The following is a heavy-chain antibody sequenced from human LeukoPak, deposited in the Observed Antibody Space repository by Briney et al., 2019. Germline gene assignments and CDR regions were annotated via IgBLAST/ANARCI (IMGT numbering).Heavy chain of an antibody. CDR1: GFTFSSYS. D-gene: IGHD5-12*01. CDR3: ARGNSDYDHDY. Sequence: PGGFLRLSCAASGFTFSSYSMNWVRQAPGKGLEWVSSISSSSRYIYYADSVKGRFTISRDNAKNSLYLQMNSLRAEDTAVYYCARGNSDYDHDYWGQGTLVTVSS. V-gene: IGHV3-21*01. CDR2: ISSSSRYI. J-gene: IGHJ4*02.